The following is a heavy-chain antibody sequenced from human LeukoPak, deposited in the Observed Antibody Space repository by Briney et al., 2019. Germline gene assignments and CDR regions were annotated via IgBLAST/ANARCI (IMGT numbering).Heavy chain of an antibody. V-gene: IGHV3-23*01. J-gene: IGHJ6*03. CDR3: AKFMGSGSYELYYYYYYYMDV. Sequence: GGSLRLSCAASGFTFSSYAMSWVRQAPGKGLEWVSAISGSGGSTYYADSVKGRFTISRDNSKNTLYLQMNSLRAEDKAVYYCAKFMGSGSYELYYYYYYYMDVWGKGTTVTVSS. D-gene: IGHD3-10*01. CDR2: ISGSGGST. CDR1: GFTFSSYA.